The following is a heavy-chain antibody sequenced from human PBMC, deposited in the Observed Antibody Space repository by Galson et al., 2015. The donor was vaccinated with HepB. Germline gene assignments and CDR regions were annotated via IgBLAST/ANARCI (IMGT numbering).Heavy chain of an antibody. J-gene: IGHJ6*02. CDR2: IKQDGSAK. V-gene: IGHV3-7*03. D-gene: IGHD5-18*01. CDR3: ARSGYSYGLDV. Sequence: SLRLSCAASGFTFSRYWMNWVRQVPGKGLEWVANIKQDGSAKYYVDSVKGRFTISRDNAKNSLYLQMNSLRAEDTAVYYCARSGYSYGLDVWGQGTTVTVSS. CDR1: GFTFSRYW.